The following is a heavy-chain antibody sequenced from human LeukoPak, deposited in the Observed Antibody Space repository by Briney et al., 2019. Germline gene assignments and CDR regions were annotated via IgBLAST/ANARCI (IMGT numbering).Heavy chain of an antibody. CDR1: GGSISSSNW. J-gene: IGHJ2*01. V-gene: IGHV4-4*02. CDR3: ARAMDDWYFDL. D-gene: IGHD3/OR15-3a*01. Sequence: SETLSLTCAVSGGSISSSNWWSWVRQPPGKGLEWIGEIYHSGSTNYNPSLKGRVTISVDKSKNQFSLKLSSVTAADTAVYYCARAMDDWYFDLWGRGTLVTVSS. CDR2: IYHSGST.